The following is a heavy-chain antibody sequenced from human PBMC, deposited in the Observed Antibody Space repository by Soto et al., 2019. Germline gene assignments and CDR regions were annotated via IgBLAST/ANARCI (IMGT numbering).Heavy chain of an antibody. D-gene: IGHD3-3*01. CDR2: INHSGST. CDR3: ARRRRGYDFRSGYYTVGRLAY. Sequence: SEKLSLTYAGYGGSFSGYYWSGIRQPPGKGLEWIGEINHSGSTNYNPSLKSRVTISVDTSKNQFSLKLSSVTAADTAVYYCARRRRGYDFRSGYYTVGRLAYWGQGTLVT. V-gene: IGHV4-34*01. CDR1: GGSFSGYY. J-gene: IGHJ4*02.